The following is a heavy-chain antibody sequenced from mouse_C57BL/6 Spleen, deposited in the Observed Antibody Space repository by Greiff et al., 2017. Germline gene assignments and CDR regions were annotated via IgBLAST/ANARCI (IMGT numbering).Heavy chain of an antibody. D-gene: IGHD1-1*01. CDR2: MRNIANGYTT. Sequence: EASGFTFTDYYTSWARQPPGKALEWLGSMRNIANGYTTEYSASVKGRFTISRDNSQSILYLQMKALRAEDGATYYCASSLGSRAVAYWGQGTLVTVSA. CDR1: GFTFTDYY. J-gene: IGHJ3*01. V-gene: IGHV7-3*01. CDR3: ASSLGSRAVAY.